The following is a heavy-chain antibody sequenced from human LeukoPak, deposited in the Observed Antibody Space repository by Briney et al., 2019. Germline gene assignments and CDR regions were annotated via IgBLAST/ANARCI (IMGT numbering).Heavy chain of an antibody. CDR2: INCDGSST. J-gene: IGHJ4*02. CDR3: ARSEYSFDY. CDR1: GFTFSTYW. Sequence: GGSLRLSCVASGFTFSTYWMHWVRQAPGKGLAWVSRINCDGSSTSYADSVKGRFSISRDNAKNTLHLQMNSLRAEDTAVYYCARSEYSFDYWGQGTLVTVSS. V-gene: IGHV3-74*01. D-gene: IGHD1-14*01.